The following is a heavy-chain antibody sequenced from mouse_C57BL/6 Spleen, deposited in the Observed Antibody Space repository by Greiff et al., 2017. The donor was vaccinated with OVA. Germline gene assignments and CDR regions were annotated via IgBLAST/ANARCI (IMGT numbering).Heavy chain of an antibody. D-gene: IGHD1-1*01. CDR3: TTEDYYYGSSSFAY. CDR2: IRLKSDNYAT. Sequence: EVKLVESGGGLVQPGGSMKLSCVASGFTFSNYWMNWVRQSPEQGLEWVAQIRLKSDNYATHYAESVKGRLTISRDDSTSSVYLQMSNLRAEDTGIYYCTTEDYYYGSSSFAYWGQGTLVTVSA. V-gene: IGHV6-3*01. J-gene: IGHJ3*01. CDR1: GFTFSNYW.